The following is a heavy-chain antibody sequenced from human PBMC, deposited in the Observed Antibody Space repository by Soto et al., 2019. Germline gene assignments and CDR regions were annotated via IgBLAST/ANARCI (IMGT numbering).Heavy chain of an antibody. Sequence: PRPSVKVSCKVSGYTLTELSMHWVRQAPGKGLEWMGGFDPEDGETIYAQKFQGRVTMTEDTSTDTAYMELSSLRSEDTAVYYCATVLIFNWNGFDPWGQGTLVTVSS. V-gene: IGHV1-24*01. CDR3: ATVLIFNWNGFDP. CDR1: GYTLTELS. J-gene: IGHJ5*02. CDR2: FDPEDGET. D-gene: IGHD1-20*01.